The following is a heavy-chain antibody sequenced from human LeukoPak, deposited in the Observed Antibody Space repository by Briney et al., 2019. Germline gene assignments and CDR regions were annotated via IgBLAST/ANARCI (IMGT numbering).Heavy chain of an antibody. CDR2: IRGGGTSE. CDR1: GFTFSAYA. Sequence: PGGSLRLSCTASGFTFSAYAMMWVRQAPGKGPEWVCAIRGGGTSEFYADSGKGRFRISRDNSKDTLFLQMNSLRAEDTAVYYCARDPNGDYIGAFDMWGPGTMVTVSS. D-gene: IGHD4-17*01. V-gene: IGHV3-23*01. CDR3: ARDPNGDYIGAFDM. J-gene: IGHJ3*02.